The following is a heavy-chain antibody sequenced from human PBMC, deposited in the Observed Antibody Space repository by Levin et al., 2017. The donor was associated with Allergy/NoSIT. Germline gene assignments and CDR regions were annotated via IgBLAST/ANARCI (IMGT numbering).Heavy chain of an antibody. V-gene: IGHV3-73*01. CDR3: VRHVDGSSWLD. J-gene: IGHJ4*02. D-gene: IGHD6-13*01. Sequence: GGSLRLSCAASGFTFSGSAMHWVRQASGKGLEWIGRIRSKAHSYATAYGASMKDRFTISRDDSKNTTYLQVNSLNTEDAAVYYCVRHVDGSSWLDWGQGTLVTVSS. CDR1: GFTFSGSA. CDR2: IRSKAHSYAT.